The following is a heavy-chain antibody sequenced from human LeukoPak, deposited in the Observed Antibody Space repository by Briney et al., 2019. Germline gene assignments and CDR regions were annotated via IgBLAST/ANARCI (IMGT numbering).Heavy chain of an antibody. J-gene: IGHJ4*02. Sequence: GGSLRLSCSASGFTFSSYAMHWVRQAPGKGLEYVSAISSNGGSTYYVDSVKGRFTISRDNSKNTLYLQMSSLRAEDTAVYYCVKEGRGYSYGIFDYWGQGTLVTVSS. CDR1: GFTFSSYA. CDR2: ISSNGGST. CDR3: VKEGRGYSYGIFDY. V-gene: IGHV3-64D*06. D-gene: IGHD5-18*01.